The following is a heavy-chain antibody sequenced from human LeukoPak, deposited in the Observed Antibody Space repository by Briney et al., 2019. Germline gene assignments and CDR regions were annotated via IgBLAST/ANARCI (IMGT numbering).Heavy chain of an antibody. Sequence: GGSLRLSCAACGFTFSSYWMSWVRQPPGKGLEWVANIKRDGSEKYYMDSVKGRFTISRDNAKNSLYLQMNSLRAEDTDVYYCARDKGGFSYGYDYWGQGTLVTVSS. CDR2: IKRDGSEK. J-gene: IGHJ4*02. V-gene: IGHV3-7*01. CDR3: ARDKGGFSYGYDY. D-gene: IGHD5-18*01. CDR1: GFTFSSYW.